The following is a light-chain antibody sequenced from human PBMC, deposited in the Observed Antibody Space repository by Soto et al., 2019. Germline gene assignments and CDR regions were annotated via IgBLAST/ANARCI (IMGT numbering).Light chain of an antibody. CDR1: QSISSW. J-gene: IGKJ4*01. Sequence: DIQMTQSPSTLSASVGDRVTITCRASQSISSWLAWYQQKPGKAPKVLIYKASSLESGVPSRFSGSGSGTVFTLTISRLHPDDFATYYCQQYNSYPSFGGGTKVEFK. CDR2: KAS. V-gene: IGKV1-5*03. CDR3: QQYNSYPS.